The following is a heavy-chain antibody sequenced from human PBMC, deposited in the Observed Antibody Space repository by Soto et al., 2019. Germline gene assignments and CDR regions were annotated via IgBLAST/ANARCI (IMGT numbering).Heavy chain of an antibody. CDR1: GGTFSSYA. CDR3: ATYSSSVPPPENWFDP. Sequence: QVQLVQSGAEVKKPGSSVKVSCKASGGTFSSYAISWVRQAPGQGLEWMGGISPIFGTANYAQKFQGRVTITADESTSTANMELSSLRSEDTAVYYCATYSSSVPPPENWFDPWGQGTLVTVSS. D-gene: IGHD6-6*01. CDR2: ISPIFGTA. V-gene: IGHV1-69*01. J-gene: IGHJ5*02.